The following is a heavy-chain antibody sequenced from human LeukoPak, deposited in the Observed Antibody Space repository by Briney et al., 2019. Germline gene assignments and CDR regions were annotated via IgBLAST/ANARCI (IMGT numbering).Heavy chain of an antibody. CDR2: ISSSGSTI. Sequence: LSLTCAVYGGSFSGYYWSWIRQPPGKGLEWVSYISSSGSTIYYADSVKGRFTISRDNAKNSLYLQMNSLRAEDTAVYYCARAVGWFGELLEAYYYYGMDVWGQGTTVTVSS. CDR3: ARAVGWFGELLEAYYYYGMDV. V-gene: IGHV3-11*04. CDR1: GGSFSGYY. D-gene: IGHD3-10*01. J-gene: IGHJ6*02.